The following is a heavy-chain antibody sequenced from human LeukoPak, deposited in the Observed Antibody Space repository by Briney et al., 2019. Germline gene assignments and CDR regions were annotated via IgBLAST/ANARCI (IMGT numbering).Heavy chain of an antibody. D-gene: IGHD6-19*01. CDR1: GGSISSGSYY. Sequence: SETLSLTCTVSGGSISSGSYYWSWIRQPAGKGLEWIGRIYTSGSTNYNPSLKSRVTISVDTSKKQFSLKLSSVTAADTAVYYCARDRIAVAGQGYYYYYYYMDVWGKGTTVTISS. V-gene: IGHV4-61*02. CDR2: IYTSGST. J-gene: IGHJ6*03. CDR3: ARDRIAVAGQGYYYYYYYMDV.